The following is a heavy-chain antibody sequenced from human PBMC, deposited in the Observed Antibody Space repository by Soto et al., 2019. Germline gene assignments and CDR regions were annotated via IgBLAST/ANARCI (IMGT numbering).Heavy chain of an antibody. D-gene: IGHD4-4*01. J-gene: IGHJ4*01. CDR1: GFIFGGYG. CDR2: INGDGGST. CDR3: AKVVQMATVRGYFDF. V-gene: IGHV3-23*01. Sequence: GGSLRIAGSASGFIFGGYGMSWVRQAPGKGLEWVAAINGDGGSTYYADSVKGRFTISRDNSKNTLDLQMNSLRDEDTAVYYCAKVVQMATVRGYFDFWGHGTLVTVSS.